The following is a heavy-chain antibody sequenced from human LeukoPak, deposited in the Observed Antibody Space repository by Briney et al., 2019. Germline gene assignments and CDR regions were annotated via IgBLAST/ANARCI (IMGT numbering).Heavy chain of an antibody. CDR2: ISRSGSSI. V-gene: IGHV3-48*03. CDR3: ARGGSSTDYYYYYGMDV. Sequence: GGSLRLSCAASGFPFSSHEMNWVRQAPGKGLEWVSYISRSGSSIYYADSVKGRFTISRDNSKNTLYLQMNSLRAEDTAVYYCARGGSSTDYYYYYGMDVWGQGTTVTVSS. CDR1: GFPFSSHE. J-gene: IGHJ6*02. D-gene: IGHD2-2*01.